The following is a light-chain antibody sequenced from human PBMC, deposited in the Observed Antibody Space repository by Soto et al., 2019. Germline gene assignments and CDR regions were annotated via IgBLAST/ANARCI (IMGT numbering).Light chain of an antibody. J-gene: IGKJ1*01. CDR2: GVS. CDR3: QQYGGSPRT. CDR1: QSVSSS. V-gene: IGKV3-20*01. Sequence: EIVLTQSPGTLSLSPGERATLSCRASQSVSSSLAWYQQKGGQAPRLLIHGVSSRATGIPDRFSGSGSGTDFTLTISRLEPEDFAVYYWQQYGGSPRTFGQGTKVEVK.